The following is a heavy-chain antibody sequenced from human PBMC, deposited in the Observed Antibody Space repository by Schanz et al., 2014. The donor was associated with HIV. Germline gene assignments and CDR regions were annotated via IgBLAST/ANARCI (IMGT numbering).Heavy chain of an antibody. J-gene: IGHJ6*02. CDR1: GFTFSSYG. CDR2: IWFDGRNK. CDR3: TRGRFLERGGMDV. V-gene: IGHV3-33*01. Sequence: VHLVESGGGLVQPGRSLRLSCAASGFTFSSYGMHWVRQAPGKGLEWVAVIWFDGRNKYYGDSVKGRFMISRDNSNNTLYLQMNSLRAEDTAVYFCTRGRFLERGGMDVWGQGTAVTVSS. D-gene: IGHD3-3*01.